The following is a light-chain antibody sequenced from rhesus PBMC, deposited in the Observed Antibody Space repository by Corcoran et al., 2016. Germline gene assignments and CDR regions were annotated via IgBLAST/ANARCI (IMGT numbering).Light chain of an antibody. J-gene: IGLJ6*01. CDR1: TGVVPSGNY. Sequence: QAVVTQEPSMTVSPGGTVTPTCGSSTGVVPSGNYPNWFQQKPGQVPRGLIYNTNSKHSWTPARFSGSLAGGKAALTLSGAQPEDEAEYYCLLYYSGADVFGSGTKLTVL. CDR3: LLYYSGADV. V-gene: IGLV7-76*01. CDR2: NTN.